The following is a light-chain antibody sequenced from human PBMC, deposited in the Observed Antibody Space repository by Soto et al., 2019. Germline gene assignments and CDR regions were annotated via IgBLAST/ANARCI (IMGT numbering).Light chain of an antibody. CDR2: DAS. CDR1: QSVSSY. J-gene: IGKJ5*01. CDR3: QQYGSSPIT. Sequence: DMVFTQAPANLSGSHGHARTLSCRASQSVSSYLAWYQQKPGQAPRLLIYDASNRATGIPARFSGSGSGTDFTLTISRLEPEDFAVYYCQQYGSSPITFGQGTRLEIK. V-gene: IGKV3-20*01.